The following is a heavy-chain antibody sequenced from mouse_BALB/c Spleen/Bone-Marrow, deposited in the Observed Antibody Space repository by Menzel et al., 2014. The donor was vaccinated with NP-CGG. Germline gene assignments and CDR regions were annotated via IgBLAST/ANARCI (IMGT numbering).Heavy chain of an antibody. D-gene: IGHD2-1*01. CDR2: INPDSSTI. V-gene: IGHV4-1*02. CDR3: ARNGYYGYSDY. CDR1: GFDFSRYW. Sequence: EVKVVESGGGLVQPGGSLKLSCAASGFDFSRYWMSWVRQAPGKGLKWIGEINPDSSTINYTPSLKDKFIISRDNAKNTLYLQMSKVRSEDTALNYCARNGYYGYSDYWGQGTTLTVSS. J-gene: IGHJ2*01.